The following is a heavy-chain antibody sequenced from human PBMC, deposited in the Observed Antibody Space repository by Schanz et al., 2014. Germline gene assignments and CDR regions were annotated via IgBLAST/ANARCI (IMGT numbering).Heavy chain of an antibody. D-gene: IGHD3-16*01. Sequence: VQLVESGGGVVQPGGSLRLSCAASGFTFNSYAFHWVRQAPGKGLEWVANIKEDGSEKYYVDSVKGRFTISRDNAKNSLYLQMNSLRAEDTAVYYCVRLDVHDYWGQGTLVTVSA. V-gene: IGHV3-7*01. CDR3: VRLDVHDY. J-gene: IGHJ4*02. CDR1: GFTFNSYA. CDR2: IKEDGSEK.